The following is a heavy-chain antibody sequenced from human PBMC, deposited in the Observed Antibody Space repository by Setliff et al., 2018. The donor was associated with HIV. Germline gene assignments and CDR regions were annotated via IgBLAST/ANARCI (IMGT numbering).Heavy chain of an antibody. CDR2: IYSDGSP. V-gene: IGHV3-53*01. Sequence: GGSLRLSCAASGLTVSSNYMSWVRQAPGKGLEWVSIIYSDGSPYYADSVQGRFTISRDNSKNTLYLQMNSLRAEDTAVYYCARGIVVGNTDYFDYWGQGTLVTVSS. CDR3: ARGIVVGNTDYFDY. CDR1: GLTVSSNY. J-gene: IGHJ4*02. D-gene: IGHD3-22*01.